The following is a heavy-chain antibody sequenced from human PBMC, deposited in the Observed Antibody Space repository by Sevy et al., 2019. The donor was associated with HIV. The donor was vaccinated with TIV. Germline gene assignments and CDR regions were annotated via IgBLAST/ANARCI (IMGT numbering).Heavy chain of an antibody. D-gene: IGHD3-22*01. V-gene: IGHV3-53*01. CDR1: GFTVSSSY. Sequence: GGSLRLSCAASGFTVSSSYMTWVRQPPGKGLEWVSVIYSGGSTYYADSVKGRFTISRDNSKNTLYLQMNNLRADDTAVYYCAKGGYYYDSSGYSDYWGQGTLVTVSS. CDR3: AKGGYYYDSSGYSDY. J-gene: IGHJ4*02. CDR2: IYSGGST.